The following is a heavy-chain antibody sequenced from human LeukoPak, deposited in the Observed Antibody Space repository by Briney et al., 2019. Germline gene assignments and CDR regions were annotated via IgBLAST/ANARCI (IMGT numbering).Heavy chain of an antibody. CDR1: GYTFTGYY. V-gene: IGHV1-2*02. Sequence: ASVKVSCKASGYTFTGYYMHWVRQAPGQGREWMGWINPNNGGTHYAQKFQGRVIMTRDTSISTAYMELSRLRSDDTDVYYCAREPGDGGYDNFDYWGQGTLVTVSS. CDR2: INPNNGGT. CDR3: AREPGDGGYDNFDY. D-gene: IGHD5-12*01. J-gene: IGHJ4*02.